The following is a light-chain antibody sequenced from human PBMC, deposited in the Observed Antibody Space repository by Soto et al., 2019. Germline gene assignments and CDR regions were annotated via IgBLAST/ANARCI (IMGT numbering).Light chain of an antibody. V-gene: IGKV3-20*01. CDR3: QQYGSSPT. Sequence: EIVLTQSPGTVSLSPGESATLSCRASQSISRSDLAWYQHRPGQSPRLLIYATSSRATGIPDRFTGGGAGAGSTLTISRLEPEDSAVYYCQQYGSSPTFGGGTKVEIK. J-gene: IGKJ4*01. CDR1: QSISRSD. CDR2: ATS.